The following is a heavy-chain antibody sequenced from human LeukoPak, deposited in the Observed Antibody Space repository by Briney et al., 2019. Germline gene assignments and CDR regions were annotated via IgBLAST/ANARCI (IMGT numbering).Heavy chain of an antibody. CDR1: GGSISSSYW. D-gene: IGHD4-17*01. J-gene: IGHJ4*02. Sequence: TSETLSLTCAVSGGSISSSYWWTWVRQPPGKGLEWIGEIYHSESANYNPSLQSRVTISVDKSKNHFSLKVSSVTAADTAVYYCARVGTVTTTGFDYWGQGTLVTVSS. CDR3: ARVGTVTTTGFDY. V-gene: IGHV4-4*02. CDR2: IYHSESA.